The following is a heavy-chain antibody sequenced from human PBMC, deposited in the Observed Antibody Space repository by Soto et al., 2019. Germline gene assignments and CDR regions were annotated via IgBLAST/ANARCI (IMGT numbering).Heavy chain of an antibody. J-gene: IGHJ6*02. CDR1: GGSISSSNR. D-gene: IGHD3-22*01. V-gene: IGHV4-4*02. CDR3: ARDSHDSSGYYYSYYYYGMDV. CDR2: IYHSGST. Sequence: PSETLSLTCAVSGGSISSSNRWSWVRQPPGKGLEWIGEIYHSGSTNYNPSLKSRVTISVDKSKNQFSLKLSSVTAADTAVYYCARDSHDSSGYYYSYYYYGMDVWGQGTTVTVSS.